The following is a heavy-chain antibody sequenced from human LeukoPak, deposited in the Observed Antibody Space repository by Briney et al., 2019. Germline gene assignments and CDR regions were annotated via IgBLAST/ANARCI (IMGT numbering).Heavy chain of an antibody. CDR1: GGSISSYY. V-gene: IGHV4-59*01. CDR2: IYYSGST. J-gene: IGHJ3*02. Sequence: PSETLSLTCTVSGGSISSYYWSWIRQPPGKGLEWLGYIYYSGSTNYNPSLRSRVTISVDTSKNQFSLKVRSVTAADTAVYYCARDQGSGSYNLDAFDIWGQGTMVTVSS. CDR3: ARDQGSGSYNLDAFDI. D-gene: IGHD1-26*01.